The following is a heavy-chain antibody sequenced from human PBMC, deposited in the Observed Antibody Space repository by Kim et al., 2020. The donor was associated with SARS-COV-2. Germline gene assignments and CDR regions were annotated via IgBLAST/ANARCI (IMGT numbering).Heavy chain of an antibody. Sequence: GGSLRLSCAASGFTFSSYSMNWVRQAPGKGLEWVSSISSSSSYIYYADSVKGRFTISRDNAKNSLYLQMNSLRAEDTAVYYCARVPGYYGSGTDGYWGQGTLVTDSS. CDR3: ARVPGYYGSGTDGY. D-gene: IGHD3-10*01. CDR2: ISSSSSYI. CDR1: GFTFSSYS. J-gene: IGHJ4*02. V-gene: IGHV3-21*01.